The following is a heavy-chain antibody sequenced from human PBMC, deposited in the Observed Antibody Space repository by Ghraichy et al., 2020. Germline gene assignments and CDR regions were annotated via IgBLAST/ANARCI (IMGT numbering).Heavy chain of an antibody. CDR2: ISWDSGTI. D-gene: IGHD1-26*01. J-gene: IGHJ3*02. V-gene: IGHV3-9*01. CDR3: AKDLRGTYYDAFDI. Sequence: GGSLRLSCAASGFTFDDYAMHWVRQAPGKGLEWVSGISWDSGTIDYADSVKGRFTISRDNARNSLYLQMNSLRPEDTALYYCAKDLRGTYYDAFDIWGQGTMVTVSS. CDR1: GFTFDDYA.